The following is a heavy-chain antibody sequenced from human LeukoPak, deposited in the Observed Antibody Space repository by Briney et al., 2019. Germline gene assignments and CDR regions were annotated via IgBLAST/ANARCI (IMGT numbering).Heavy chain of an antibody. V-gene: IGHV3-23*01. CDR1: GFTFSNYG. J-gene: IGHJ4*02. Sequence: GGSLRLSCAASGFTFSNYGMHWVRQAPGKGLEWVSAISGSGGSTYYADSVKGRFTISRDNSKNTLYLQMNSLRAEDTAVYYCARGLSGYASSLGYWGQGTLATVSS. D-gene: IGHD2-2*01. CDR2: ISGSGGST. CDR3: ARGLSGYASSLGY.